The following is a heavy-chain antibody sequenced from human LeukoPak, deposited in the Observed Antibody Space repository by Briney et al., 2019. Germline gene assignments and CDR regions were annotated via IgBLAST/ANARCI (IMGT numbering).Heavy chain of an antibody. J-gene: IGHJ3*02. CDR1: GFTFSSYS. Sequence: GGSLRLSCAASGFTFSSYSMNWVRQAPGKGLEWVSYISSSSSTIYYADSVKGRFTISRDNAKKSLYLQMNSLRAEDTAVYYCARARLTDYVWGRRTFDIWGQGTMVTISS. CDR2: ISSSSSTI. D-gene: IGHD3-16*01. V-gene: IGHV3-48*01. CDR3: ARARLTDYVWGRRTFDI.